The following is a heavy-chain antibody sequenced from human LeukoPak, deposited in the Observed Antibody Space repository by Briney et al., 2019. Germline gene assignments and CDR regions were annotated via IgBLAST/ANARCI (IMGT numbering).Heavy chain of an antibody. V-gene: IGHV4-59*11. CDR3: ARGVEYCSSTSCYCWFDP. D-gene: IGHD2-2*01. Sequence: SETLSLTCTVSGGSISSHYWSWIRQPPGKGLEWIGYIYYSGSTNYNPSLKSRVTISVDTSKNQFSLKLSSVTAADTAVYYCARGVEYCSSTSCYCWFDPWGQGTLVTVSS. J-gene: IGHJ5*02. CDR2: IYYSGST. CDR1: GGSISSHY.